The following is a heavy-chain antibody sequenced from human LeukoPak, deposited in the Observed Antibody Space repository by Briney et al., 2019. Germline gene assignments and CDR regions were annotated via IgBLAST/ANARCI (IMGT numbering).Heavy chain of an antibody. Sequence: PGGSLRLSCAASGFTFSSYAMSWVRQAPGKGLEWVSAISGSGGSTYYAGSVKGRFTISRDNSKNTLYLQMNSLRAEDTAVYYCAKDFTVIYYYYGMDVWGQGTTVTVSS. CDR3: AKDFTVIYYYYGMDV. CDR1: GFTFSSYA. V-gene: IGHV3-23*01. D-gene: IGHD4-17*01. J-gene: IGHJ6*02. CDR2: ISGSGGST.